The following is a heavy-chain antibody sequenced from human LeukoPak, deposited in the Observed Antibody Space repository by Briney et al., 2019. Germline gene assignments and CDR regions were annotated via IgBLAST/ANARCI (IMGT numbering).Heavy chain of an antibody. CDR1: GYSFGDYY. CDR3: TTGFRGDGQTDDAFDI. V-gene: IGHV5-51*01. CDR2: IWPGDSNS. Sequence: GESLKISCKASGYSFGDYYLGWVRQTPGKGLEWMGIIWPGDSNSRYSPSFQGQVTFSADKSINSAFLHWSSLRASDTAMYYCTTGFRGDGQTDDAFDIWGQGTMAIVSS. J-gene: IGHJ3*02. D-gene: IGHD1-1*01.